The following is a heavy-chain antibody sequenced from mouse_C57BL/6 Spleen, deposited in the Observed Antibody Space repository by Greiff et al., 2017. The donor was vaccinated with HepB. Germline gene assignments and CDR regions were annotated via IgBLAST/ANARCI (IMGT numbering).Heavy chain of an antibody. J-gene: IGHJ1*03. CDR3: ARPTTVVADWYFDV. Sequence: QVQLQQPGTELVKPGASVKLSCKASGYTFTSYWMHWVKQRPGQGLEWIGNINPSNGGTNYNEKFKSKATLTVDKSSSTAYMQLSSLTSEDSAVYYCARPTTVVADWYFDVWGTGTTVTVSS. CDR1: GYTFTSYW. D-gene: IGHD1-1*01. V-gene: IGHV1-53*01. CDR2: INPSNGGT.